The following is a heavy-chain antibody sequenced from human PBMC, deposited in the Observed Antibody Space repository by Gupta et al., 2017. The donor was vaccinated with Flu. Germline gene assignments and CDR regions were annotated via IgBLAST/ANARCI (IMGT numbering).Heavy chain of an antibody. D-gene: IGHD3-3*01. Sequence: EVHLDESGGGLAQPGSSLRLSCSGSGFTFGDFAFTWVRQTPGKGLEWVGFIRTKNYNERTEYGASVRDRFTISRDDSKNVAYLQMNSLQPEDTGVYYCSRGLEWLEGEYYYYQQGMDAWGQGTTVTVSS. CDR2: IRTKNYNERT. CDR1: GFTFGDFA. CDR3: SRGLEWLEGEYYYYQQGMDA. V-gene: IGHV3-49*04. J-gene: IGHJ6*02.